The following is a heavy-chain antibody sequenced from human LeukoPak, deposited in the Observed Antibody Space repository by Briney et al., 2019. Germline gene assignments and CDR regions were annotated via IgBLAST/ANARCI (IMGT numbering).Heavy chain of an antibody. D-gene: IGHD2-15*01. CDR1: GFTFSNYG. V-gene: IGHV3-33*06. CDR3: AKVTTPGRSYYYYYMDV. Sequence: GRSLRLSCAASGFTFSNYGMHWVRQAPGKGLEWVAVIWYDGSNKYYADSVKGRFTISRDNFKNTLYLQMNSLRAEDTAVYYCAKVTTPGRSYYYYYMDVWGKGTTVTVSS. CDR2: IWYDGSNK. J-gene: IGHJ6*03.